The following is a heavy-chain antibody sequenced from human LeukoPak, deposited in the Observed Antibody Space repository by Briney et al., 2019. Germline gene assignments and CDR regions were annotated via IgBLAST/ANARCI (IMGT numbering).Heavy chain of an antibody. V-gene: IGHV1-24*01. CDR3: ATDGARGYSGYETSYDY. CDR2: FDPEDGET. D-gene: IGHD5-12*01. Sequence: ASVKVSCKVSGYTLTELSMHWVRQAPGKELEWMGGFDPEDGETIYAQKFQGRVTMTEDTSTDTAYMELSSLRSEDTAVYYCATDGARGYSGYETSYDYWGQGTLVTVSS. J-gene: IGHJ4*02. CDR1: GYTLTELS.